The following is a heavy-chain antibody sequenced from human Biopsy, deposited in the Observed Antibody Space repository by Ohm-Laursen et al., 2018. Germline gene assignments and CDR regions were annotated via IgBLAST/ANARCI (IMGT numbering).Heavy chain of an antibody. V-gene: IGHV4-59*01. J-gene: IGHJ4*02. Sequence: GTLSLTCTVSGGSISGYHWSWIRKSPGKGLEWLAYISYTGGITSNPSLNGRATMSLDTSKNQFSPRLIYVTAANTAVYYCARMPHFDYWGQGILVTVSS. CDR2: ISYTGGI. D-gene: IGHD2-2*01. CDR1: GGSISGYH. CDR3: ARMPHFDY.